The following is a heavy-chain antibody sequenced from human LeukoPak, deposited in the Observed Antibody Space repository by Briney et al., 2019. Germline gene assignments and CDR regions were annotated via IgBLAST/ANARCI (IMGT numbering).Heavy chain of an antibody. CDR2: SSDSGGST. CDR3: AGLTDIVVVPAAAFDY. J-gene: IGHJ4*02. D-gene: IGHD2-2*01. CDR1: GFTFSSYA. Sequence: GGSLRLSCAACGFTFSSYAMSWVRQAPGKGLEWVSASSDSGGSTYYADSVKGRFTISRDNSKNTLYLQMNSLRAEDTAVYYCAGLTDIVVVPAAAFDYWGQGTLVTVSS. V-gene: IGHV3-23*01.